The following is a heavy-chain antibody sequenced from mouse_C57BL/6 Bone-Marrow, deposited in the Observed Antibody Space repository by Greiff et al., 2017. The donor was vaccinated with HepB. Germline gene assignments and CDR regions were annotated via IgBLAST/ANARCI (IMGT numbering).Heavy chain of an antibody. CDR3: ARRLSNGSLDY. D-gene: IGHD1-1*01. Sequence: QVQLQQSGAELVRPGASVKLSCKASGYTFTDYYINWVKQRPGQGLEWIARIYPGSGNTYYNEKFKGKATLTAEKSSSTAYMQLSSLTSEDSAVYFCARRLSNGSLDYWGQGTTLTVSS. V-gene: IGHV1-76*01. CDR2: IYPGSGNT. J-gene: IGHJ2*01. CDR1: GYTFTDYY.